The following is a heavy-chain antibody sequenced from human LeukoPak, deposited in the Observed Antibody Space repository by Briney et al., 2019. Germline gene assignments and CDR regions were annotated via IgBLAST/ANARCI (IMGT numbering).Heavy chain of an antibody. Sequence: ASVKVSCKASGYTFTGYYIHWVRQAPGQGLKWMGWINTKSGEINYGQHFQGRVTMTRDTSISTAYMELSRLRADDTAIFYCARRGYNYGPKKTYLHYYYMDVWGTGTTVTVSS. D-gene: IGHD5-18*01. CDR1: GYTFTGYY. J-gene: IGHJ6*03. CDR2: INTKSGEI. V-gene: IGHV1-2*02. CDR3: ARRGYNYGPKKTYLHYYYMDV.